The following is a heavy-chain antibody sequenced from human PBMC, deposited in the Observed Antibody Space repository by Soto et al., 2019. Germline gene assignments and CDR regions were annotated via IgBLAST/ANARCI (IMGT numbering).Heavy chain of an antibody. Sequence: PGESLKISCKGSGYSFTSFWIAWVRQMPGKGLEWVGIIYPGDFDTRYSPSFQGQVTISADKSINTAYLQWSSLKASDTAMYYCARRLSPLDPYHFDYWGQGTLVTVSS. V-gene: IGHV5-51*01. J-gene: IGHJ4*02. CDR2: IYPGDFDT. D-gene: IGHD2-2*01. CDR1: GYSFTSFW. CDR3: ARRLSPLDPYHFDY.